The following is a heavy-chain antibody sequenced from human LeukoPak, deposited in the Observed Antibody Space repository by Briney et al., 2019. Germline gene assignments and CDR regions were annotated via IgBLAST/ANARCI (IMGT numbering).Heavy chain of an antibody. Sequence: PGGSLRLSCAASGFTFSNAWMSWVRQAPGKGLEWVGLIKSKTDGGTTDYAAPVKGRFTISRDDSKNTLYLQMNSLKTEDTAIYYCTTRQLVFDYWGQGTLVTVSS. D-gene: IGHD6-13*01. CDR1: GFTFSNAW. CDR2: IKSKTDGGTT. J-gene: IGHJ4*02. CDR3: TTRQLVFDY. V-gene: IGHV3-15*01.